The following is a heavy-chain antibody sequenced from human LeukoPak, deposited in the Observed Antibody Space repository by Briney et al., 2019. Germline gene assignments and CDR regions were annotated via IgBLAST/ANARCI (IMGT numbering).Heavy chain of an antibody. CDR1: GFTFSSYA. D-gene: IGHD5-24*01. CDR2: ISGSGGST. J-gene: IGHJ1*01. V-gene: IGHV3-23*01. CDR3: AKDPRDGYNYEYFQH. Sequence: PRGSLRLSCAASGFTFSSYAMSWVRQAPGKGLEWVSAISGSGGSTYYADSVKGRFTISRDNSKNTLYLQMNSLRAEDTAVYYCAKDPRDGYNYEYFQHWGQGTLVTVSS.